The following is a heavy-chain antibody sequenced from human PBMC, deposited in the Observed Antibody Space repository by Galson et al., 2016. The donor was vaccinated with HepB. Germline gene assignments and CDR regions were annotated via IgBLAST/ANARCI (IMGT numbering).Heavy chain of an antibody. J-gene: IGHJ4*02. D-gene: IGHD1-26*01. CDR1: GDSISSTSYY. V-gene: IGHV4-61*02. Sequence: TLSLTCTVFGDSISSTSYYWSWIRQPAGKGLEWIGRMSTSGTTNYNPSLKSRVIISVDTSKNQFSLNLNSVTAADTAVYYCARDPPGIGNYFDYWGQGTLVSVSS. CDR3: ARDPPGIGNYFDY. CDR2: MSTSGTT.